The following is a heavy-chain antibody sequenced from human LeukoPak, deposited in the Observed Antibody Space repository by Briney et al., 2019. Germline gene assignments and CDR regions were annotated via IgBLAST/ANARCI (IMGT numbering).Heavy chain of an antibody. CDR3: ATTVAAAGRSFDY. V-gene: IGHV1-24*01. Sequence: ASVTVSCKVSGYTLTELSMHWVRQAPGKGLEWMGGFDPEDGETIYAQKFQGRVTMTEDTSTDTAYMELSSLRSEDTAVYYCATTVAAAGRSFDYWGQGTLVTVSS. CDR2: FDPEDGET. CDR1: GYTLTELS. D-gene: IGHD6-13*01. J-gene: IGHJ4*02.